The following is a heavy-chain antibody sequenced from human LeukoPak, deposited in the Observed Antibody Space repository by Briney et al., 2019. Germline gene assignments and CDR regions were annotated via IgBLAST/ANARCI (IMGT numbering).Heavy chain of an antibody. CDR2: ISGSGGGT. CDR3: ATISGSYYNALKHENWFDP. CDR1: GFTFSNYA. V-gene: IGHV3-23*01. D-gene: IGHD3-10*01. J-gene: IGHJ5*02. Sequence: PGGSLRLSCAASGFTFSNYAMSWVRQAPGQGLEWVSAISGSGGGTYYADSVKGRFTISRDNSKNTLYLQMNSLRAEDTAVYYCATISGSYYNALKHENWFDPWGQGTLVTVSS.